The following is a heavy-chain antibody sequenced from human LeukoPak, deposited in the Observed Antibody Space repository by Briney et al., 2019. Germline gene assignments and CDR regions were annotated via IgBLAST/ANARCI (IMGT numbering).Heavy chain of an antibody. V-gene: IGHV3-11*01. CDR2: ISSSGSTI. CDR3: ARDRVVITGDYFDY. D-gene: IGHD3-22*01. CDR1: GFTFSDYY. Sequence: GGSLRLSCAASGFTFSDYYMSWIRQAPGKGREWVSYISSSGSTIYYADSVKGRFTISRDNAKNSLYLQMNSLRAEDTAVYYCARDRVVITGDYFDYWGQGTLVTVSS. J-gene: IGHJ4*02.